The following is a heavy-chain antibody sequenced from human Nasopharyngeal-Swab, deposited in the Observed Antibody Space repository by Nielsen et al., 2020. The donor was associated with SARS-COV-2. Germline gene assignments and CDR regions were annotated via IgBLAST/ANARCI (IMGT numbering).Heavy chain of an antibody. CDR2: IIPILGIA. CDR3: ARYSNYYYYYGMDV. D-gene: IGHD4-11*01. Sequence: SVKVSCKASGCTFSSYSISWVRQAPGQGLEWMGGIIPILGIANYAQKFQGRVTITADKSTSTAYMELSRLRSDDTAVYYCARYSNYYYYYGMDVWGQGTTVTGSS. J-gene: IGHJ6*02. V-gene: IGHV1-69*10. CDR1: GCTFSSYS.